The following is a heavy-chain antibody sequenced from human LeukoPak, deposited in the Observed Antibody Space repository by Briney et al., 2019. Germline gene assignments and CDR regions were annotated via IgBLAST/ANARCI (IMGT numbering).Heavy chain of an antibody. D-gene: IGHD4-17*01. CDR2: ISSSSSYI. J-gene: IGHJ4*02. CDR1: GFTFDDYA. CDR3: ASTEGFDY. Sequence: PGGSLRLSCAASGFTFDDYAMHWVRQAPGKGLEWVSSISSSSSYIYYADSVKGRFTISRDNAKNSLYLQMNSLRAEDTAVYYCASTEGFDYWGQGTLVTVSS. V-gene: IGHV3-21*01.